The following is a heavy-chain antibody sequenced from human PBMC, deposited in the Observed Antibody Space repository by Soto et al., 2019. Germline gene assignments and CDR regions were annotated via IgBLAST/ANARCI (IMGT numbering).Heavy chain of an antibody. Sequence: SSGSISTYYWSWIRQPPGKGLEWVSYISSSGSTVYYADSVKGRFTISRDSAKNSLYLQMNSLRAEDTAVYYCARAPPVGVPLDGLDVWAQGTTVPGSS. CDR2: ISSSGSTV. CDR3: ARAPPVGVPLDGLDV. J-gene: IGHJ6*02. V-gene: IGHV3-11*01. D-gene: IGHD3-10*01. CDR1: SGSISTYY.